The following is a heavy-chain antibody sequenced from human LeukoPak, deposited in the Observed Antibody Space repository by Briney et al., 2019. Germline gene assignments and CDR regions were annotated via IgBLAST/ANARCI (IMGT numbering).Heavy chain of an antibody. D-gene: IGHD3-22*01. J-gene: IGHJ4*02. CDR3: ARSLGSSGYQDY. Sequence: GGSLRLSCAVSGFTFSSNWMSWVRQAPGKGLEGVANIKQDGSEKYYVDSMKGRFTISRDNAKNSLYLQMNSLRAEDTAVYYCARSLGSSGYQDYWGQGTLVTVSS. V-gene: IGHV3-7*01. CDR1: GFTFSSNW. CDR2: IKQDGSEK.